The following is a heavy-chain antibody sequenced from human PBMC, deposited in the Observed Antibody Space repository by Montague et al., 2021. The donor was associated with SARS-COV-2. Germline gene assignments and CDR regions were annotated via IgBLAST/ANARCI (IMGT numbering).Heavy chain of an antibody. J-gene: IGHJ4*02. D-gene: IGHD1-26*01. Sequence: CAIPGDSVSGDNVSWNWIRQSPSRGLEWLGRTYYRSRWFDHYEVSMKGRISIKADTSKNQFSLRLSTVTAADTAIYYCVRDPAPSGSGAFYDYWGQGTLVAVSS. CDR2: TYYRSRWFD. CDR3: VRDPAPSGSGAFYDY. V-gene: IGHV6-1*01. CDR1: GDSVSGDNVS.